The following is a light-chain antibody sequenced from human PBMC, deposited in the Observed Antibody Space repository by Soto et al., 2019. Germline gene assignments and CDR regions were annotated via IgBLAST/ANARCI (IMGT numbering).Light chain of an antibody. V-gene: IGKV3-11*01. Sequence: VVLPQSQATLSLSPGARATLSCRASQNVRTFLDWYQQKPGQAPRLLIYGASNRATGIPARFSGSGSGTDFTLTISSLEPEDFAVYYCQQHSHWPPWTFGQGTKVDIK. J-gene: IGKJ1*01. CDR2: GAS. CDR1: QNVRTF. CDR3: QQHSHWPPWT.